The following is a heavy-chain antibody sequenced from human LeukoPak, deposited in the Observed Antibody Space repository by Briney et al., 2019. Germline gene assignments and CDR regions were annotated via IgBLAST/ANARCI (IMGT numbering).Heavy chain of an antibody. CDR2: MNPNSGNT. J-gene: IGHJ4*02. CDR3: ARGGFGYNPLDY. CDR1: GYTFTSYD. V-gene: IGHV1-8*01. Sequence: ASVKVSCKASGYTFTSYDINWARQATGQGLEWMGWMNPNSGNTGYAQKFQGRVTMTRNTSISTAYMELSSLRSEDTAVYYCARGGFGYNPLDYWGQGTLVTVSS. D-gene: IGHD5-24*01.